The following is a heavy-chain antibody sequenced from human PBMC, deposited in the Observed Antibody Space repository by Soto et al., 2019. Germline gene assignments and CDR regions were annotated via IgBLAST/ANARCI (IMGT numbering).Heavy chain of an antibody. V-gene: IGHV3-48*01. CDR2: ISSSSSTI. D-gene: IGHD3-10*01. CDR3: ARGVHPYGSDY. J-gene: IGHJ4*02. Sequence: EVQLVESGGGLVQPGGSLRLSCAASGFTFSSYSMNWVRQAPGKGLEWVSYISSSSSTIYYADSGKGQFTISRDNAKNALYLQMNSLSAEDTAVYYCARGVHPYGSDYWGQGTLVTVSS. CDR1: GFTFSSYS.